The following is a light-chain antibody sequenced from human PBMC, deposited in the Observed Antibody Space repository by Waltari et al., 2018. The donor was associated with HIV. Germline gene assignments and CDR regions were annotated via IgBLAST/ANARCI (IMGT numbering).Light chain of an antibody. CDR2: GAS. Sequence: EIVMTQSPATLSVSPGERATLSCRASQSVSTNLAWYQQKPGQAPRLLIYGASTRATGLPARFSGSGSGTEFSLTISSLQSEDFAVYYCQQYNNWPPNTFGGGTK. CDR1: QSVSTN. CDR3: QQYNNWPPNT. J-gene: IGKJ4*01. V-gene: IGKV3-15*01.